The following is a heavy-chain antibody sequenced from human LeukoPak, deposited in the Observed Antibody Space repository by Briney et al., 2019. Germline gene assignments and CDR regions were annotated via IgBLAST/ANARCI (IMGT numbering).Heavy chain of an antibody. CDR1: GYTFTSYD. V-gene: IGHV1-8*03. CDR2: MNPNGGNT. CDR3: ASGKAMVRGVIITDY. J-gene: IGHJ4*02. D-gene: IGHD3-10*01. Sequence: ASVKVSCKASGYTFTSYDINWVRQATGQGLEWMGWMNPNGGNTGYAQKFQGRVTITRNTSISTAYMELSSLRSEDTAVYYCASGKAMVRGVIITDYWGQGTLVTVSS.